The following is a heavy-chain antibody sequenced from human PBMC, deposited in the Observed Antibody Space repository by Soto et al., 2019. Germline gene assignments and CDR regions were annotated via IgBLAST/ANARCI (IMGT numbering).Heavy chain of an antibody. CDR2: ISAYNGNT. J-gene: IGHJ4*02. CDR3: ARDFGSHLSAPGAVFDS. D-gene: IGHD3-3*01. CDR1: GYIFTSYG. Sequence: GASVKVSCKASGYIFTSYGITWVRQAPGQGLEWMGWISAYNGNTKYAQNLQGRVTLTTDTSTYTAYMELKSLQSDDTAVYYCARDFGSHLSAPGAVFDSWGQGAPVTVYS. V-gene: IGHV1-18*01.